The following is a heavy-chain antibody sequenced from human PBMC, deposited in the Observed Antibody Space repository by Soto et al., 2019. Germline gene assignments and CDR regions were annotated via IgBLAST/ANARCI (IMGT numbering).Heavy chain of an antibody. CDR3: AADRVGGVDTKLAYYYYMDV. D-gene: IGHD5-12*01. CDR1: GFTFTISA. V-gene: IGHV1-58*02. CDR2: IVVGSGNT. J-gene: IGHJ6*03. Sequence: QMQLVQSGPEVKKPGTSVKVSCKASGFTFTISAMQWVRQARGQRLEWIGWIVVGSGNTNYAQKFQERVTITRDMYTSTDYMELSSMRSEDTAVYYCAADRVGGVDTKLAYYYYMDVWGKGTTVTVSS.